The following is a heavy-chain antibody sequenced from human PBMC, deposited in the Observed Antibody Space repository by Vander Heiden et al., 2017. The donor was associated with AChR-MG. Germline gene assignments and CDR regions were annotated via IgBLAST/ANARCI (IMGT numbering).Heavy chain of an antibody. CDR1: GCTLCSSS. V-gene: IGHV3-23*04. D-gene: IGHD3-22*01. CDR3: AKWEYSADYYDSNGYYLFDY. J-gene: IGHJ4*02. Sequence: EVQLVESGGGFVQPGGSLTLSCAASGCTLCSSSMGGVRQAPGKGLGWVSAISGSGGSTYYADSMKGRFTISRDNSKNTLYVQMNSLRAEETAVYYCAKWEYSADYYDSNGYYLFDYWGQGTLVTVSS. CDR2: ISGSGGST.